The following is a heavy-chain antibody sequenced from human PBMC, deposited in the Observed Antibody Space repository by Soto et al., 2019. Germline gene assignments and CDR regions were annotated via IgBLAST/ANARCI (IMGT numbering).Heavy chain of an antibody. Sequence: SVKVSCKASGGTFSSYAISWVRQAPGQGLEWMGGIIPIFGTANYAQRFQGRVTITADESTSTAYMELSSLRSEDTAVYYCAREYGAAVAGTPFFDYWGQGTLVTVSS. J-gene: IGHJ4*02. CDR2: IIPIFGTA. CDR3: AREYGAAVAGTPFFDY. CDR1: GGTFSSYA. D-gene: IGHD6-19*01. V-gene: IGHV1-69*13.